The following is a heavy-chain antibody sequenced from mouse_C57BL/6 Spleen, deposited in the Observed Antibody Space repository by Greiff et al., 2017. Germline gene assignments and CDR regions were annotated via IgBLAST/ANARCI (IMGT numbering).Heavy chain of an antibody. CDR2: FHPYNDDT. D-gene: IGHD1-1*01. J-gene: IGHJ3*01. CDR3: ARQAPYGRGGAWFAY. Sequence: QVHVKQSGAELVKPGASVKMSCKASGYTFTTYPIEWMKQNHGKSLEWIGNFHPYNDDTKYNEKFKGKATLTVEKSSSTVYLELSRLTSDDSAVYYCARQAPYGRGGAWFAYWGQGTLVTVSA. CDR1: GYTFTTYP. V-gene: IGHV1-47*01.